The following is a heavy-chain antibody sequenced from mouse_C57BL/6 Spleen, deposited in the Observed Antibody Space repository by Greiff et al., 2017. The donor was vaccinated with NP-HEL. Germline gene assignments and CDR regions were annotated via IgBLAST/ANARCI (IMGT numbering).Heavy chain of an antibody. D-gene: IGHD4-1*01. CDR3: ARSGTGTPWCAD. CDR1: GYTFTSSW. V-gene: IGHV1-72*01. CDR2: IDPTSGGT. J-gene: IGHJ3*01. Sequence: VQLQQPGAELVKPGASVKLSCTASGYTFTSSWMHWVKQRPGRGLEWIGRIDPTSGGTKYTAKFQSKATLPVDKPSSTAYMELRSLTCEDSAVYDSARSGTGTPWCADWGKGALVTVSA.